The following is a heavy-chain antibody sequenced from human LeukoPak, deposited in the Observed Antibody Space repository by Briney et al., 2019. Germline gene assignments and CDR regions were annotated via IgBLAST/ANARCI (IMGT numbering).Heavy chain of an antibody. CDR2: IYNRGGT. Sequence: ASETLSLTCTVSGDSISTYNWSWMRQSPGKGLEWIGYIYNRGGTDYSPSLKSRVTISLDRSKSELYLRVTSVTIADTAVYYCARDGGYSSSPSSDGFAIWGQGTMVTVSS. D-gene: IGHD6-6*01. J-gene: IGHJ3*02. CDR3: ARDGGYSSSPSSDGFAI. V-gene: IGHV4-59*01. CDR1: GDSISTYN.